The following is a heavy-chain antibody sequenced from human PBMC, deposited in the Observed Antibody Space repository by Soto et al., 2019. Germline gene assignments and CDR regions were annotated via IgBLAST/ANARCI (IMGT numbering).Heavy chain of an antibody. CDR3: ARAHGSSWYNWFDP. V-gene: IGHV1-69*01. CDR2: IIPLFGTT. CDR1: GGTFSSYG. D-gene: IGHD6-13*01. Sequence: QVELVQSGAEVKKPGSSVKVSCKASGGTFSSYGISWVRQTPGRGLEWMGGIIPLFGTTNYAQKFRGRVTVTADESTSTVYMELRSLSFEDTAIYYCARAHGSSWYNWFDPWGQGTLVTVSS. J-gene: IGHJ5*02.